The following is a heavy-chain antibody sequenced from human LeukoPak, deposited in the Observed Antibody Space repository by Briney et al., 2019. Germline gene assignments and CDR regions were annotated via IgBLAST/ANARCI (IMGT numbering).Heavy chain of an antibody. V-gene: IGHV4-59*08. D-gene: IGHD6-19*01. CDR2: IYYSGST. J-gene: IGHJ4*02. CDR1: GGSISSYY. Sequence: SGTLSLTCTVSGGSISSYYWSWIRQPPGKGLEWIGYIYYSGSTNYNPSLKSRVTISVDTSKNQFSLKLSSVTAADTAVYYCARHIAVAANFDYWGQGTLVTVSS. CDR3: ARHIAVAANFDY.